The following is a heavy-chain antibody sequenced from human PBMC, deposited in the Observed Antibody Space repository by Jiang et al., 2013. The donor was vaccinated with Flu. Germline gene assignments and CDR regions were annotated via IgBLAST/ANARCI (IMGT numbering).Heavy chain of an antibody. Sequence: KPTQTLTLTCTFSGFSLTTIGVCVSWIRQPPGKALEWLARADWDDDKYYSTSLKTRLTISKDTSKNQVVLTMTNMDPADTATYYCARTFCRGYNYGRYFFDYWGQGTLVTVPS. CDR3: ARTFCRGYNYGRYFFDY. CDR1: GFSLTTIGVC. J-gene: IGHJ4*02. V-gene: IGHV2-70*11. CDR2: ADWDDDK. D-gene: IGHD5-18*01.